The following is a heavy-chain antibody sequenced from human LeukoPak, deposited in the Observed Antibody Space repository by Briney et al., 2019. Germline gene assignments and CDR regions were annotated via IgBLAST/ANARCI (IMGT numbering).Heavy chain of an antibody. Sequence: GGSLRLSCAASVFTFSNYWRSWVRQAPGKGLEWVAVISYDGSNKYYADSVKGRFTISRDNSKNTLYLQMNSLRAEDTAVYYCAKDMGSYGYRYFQHWGQGTLVTVSS. V-gene: IGHV3-30*18. CDR1: VFTFSNYW. J-gene: IGHJ1*01. D-gene: IGHD5-18*01. CDR2: ISYDGSNK. CDR3: AKDMGSYGYRYFQH.